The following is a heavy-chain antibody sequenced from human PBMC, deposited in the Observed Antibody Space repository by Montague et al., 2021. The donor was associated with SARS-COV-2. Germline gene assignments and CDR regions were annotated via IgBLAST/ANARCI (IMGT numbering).Heavy chain of an antibody. CDR3: AREGMVRGSYYYYGMDV. CDR1: GGSISSYY. D-gene: IGHD3-10*01. CDR2: IYYSGST. J-gene: IGHJ6*02. Sequence: SETLSLTCTVSGGSISSYYWSWIRQPPGKGLGWIGYIYYSGSTNYNPSLKSRVTISVDTSKNQFSLKLSSVTAADTAVYYCAREGMVRGSYYYYGMDVWGQGTTVTVSS. V-gene: IGHV4-59*01.